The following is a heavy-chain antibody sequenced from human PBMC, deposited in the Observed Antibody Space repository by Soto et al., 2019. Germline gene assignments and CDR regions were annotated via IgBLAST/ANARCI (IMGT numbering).Heavy chain of an antibody. CDR1: GGTFRGFD. CDR2: INHGGST. Sequence: SLIQRLPNTVYGGTFRGFDWTWIRQPPGKGLEWIGEINHGGSTNYDPSLKSRLTISVDTSKNQLSLKLTSVTAADTAVYYCARTLGRVRFFDYWGQGTLVTVSS. CDR3: ARTLGRVRFFDY. D-gene: IGHD7-27*01. V-gene: IGHV4-34*01. J-gene: IGHJ4*02.